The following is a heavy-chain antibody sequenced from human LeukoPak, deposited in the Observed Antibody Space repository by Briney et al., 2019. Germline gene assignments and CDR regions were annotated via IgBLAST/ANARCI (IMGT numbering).Heavy chain of an antibody. CDR1: GGSISSGDYY. CDR2: IYYSGST. D-gene: IGHD6-13*01. CDR3: ARAYSSSWYGSAFDI. V-gene: IGHV4-30-4*01. J-gene: IGHJ3*02. Sequence: PSETLSLTCTVSGGSISSGDYYWSWIRQPPGKGLEWIGYIYYSGSTYYNPSLKSRVTISVDTSKNQFSLKLSSVTAADTAVYYCARAYSSSWYGSAFDIWGQGTMVTVSS.